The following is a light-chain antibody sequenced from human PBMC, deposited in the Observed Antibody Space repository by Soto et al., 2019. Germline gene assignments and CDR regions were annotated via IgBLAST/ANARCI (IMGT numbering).Light chain of an antibody. J-gene: IGKJ4*01. CDR3: QQSSGLPLT. Sequence: ASQSISSWLEWSTQKTGTDTQLRSYDASNLDTVVPSRGSGSGAWTDVTLTISTLQHEDFATSYCQQSSGLPLTCGGGTKVDIK. CDR2: DAS. V-gene: IGKV1-39*01. CDR1: QSISSW.